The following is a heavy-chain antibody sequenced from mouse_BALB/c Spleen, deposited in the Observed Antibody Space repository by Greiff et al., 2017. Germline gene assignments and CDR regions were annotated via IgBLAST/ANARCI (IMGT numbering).Heavy chain of an antibody. Sequence: QVQLQQSGAELVRPGTSVKVSCKASGYAFTNYLIEWVKQRPGQGLEWIGVINPGSGGTNYNEKFKGKATLTADKSSSTAYMQLSSLTSDDSAVYFCARNPVTGTWAMDYWGQGTSVTVSS. CDR2: INPGSGGT. J-gene: IGHJ4*01. V-gene: IGHV1-54*03. CDR1: GYAFTNYL. CDR3: ARNPVTGTWAMDY. D-gene: IGHD4-1*01.